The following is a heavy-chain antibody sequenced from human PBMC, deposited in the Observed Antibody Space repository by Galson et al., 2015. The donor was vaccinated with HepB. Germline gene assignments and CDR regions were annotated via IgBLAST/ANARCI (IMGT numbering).Heavy chain of an antibody. V-gene: IGHV6-1*01. D-gene: IGHD6-19*01. CDR1: ADSVSSTSAT. CDR2: TYYRSKWYN. CDR3: ARGSSARYFDY. Sequence: CAISADSVSSTSATWIWIRQSPSRGLEGLGRTYYRSKWYNDYPTSVKSRISIDPDTSKNQFSLQLNSVTPEDTAVYYCARGSSARYFDYWGQGTLVTVSS. J-gene: IGHJ4*02.